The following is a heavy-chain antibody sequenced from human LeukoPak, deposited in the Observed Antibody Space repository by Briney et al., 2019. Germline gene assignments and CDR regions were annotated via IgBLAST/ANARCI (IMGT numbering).Heavy chain of an antibody. CDR1: GGSISSGGYY. D-gene: IGHD2-21*02. J-gene: IGHJ5*02. CDR2: IYYSGST. Sequence: PSETLSLTCTVSGGSISSGGYYWSWIRQHPGKGLEWIGYIYYSGSTYYNPSLKSRVTISVDTSKNQFSLKLSSVTAADTAVYYCATRRVGTHWFDPWGQGTLVTVSS. CDR3: ATRRVGTHWFDP. V-gene: IGHV4-31*03.